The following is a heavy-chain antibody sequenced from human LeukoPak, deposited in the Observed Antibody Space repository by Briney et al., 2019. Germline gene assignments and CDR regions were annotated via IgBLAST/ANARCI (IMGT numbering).Heavy chain of an antibody. CDR2: IYYSGST. J-gene: IGHJ4*02. CDR3: ARIEVNTGFDY. CDR1: GGSISSGGYY. V-gene: IGHV4-31*03. D-gene: IGHD3-22*01. Sequence: PSETLSLTCTVSGGSISSGGYYWSWIRQHPGKGLEWIGYIYYSGSTYYNPSLKSRVTISVDTSKNQFSLKLSSVTAADTAVYYCARIEVNTGFDYWGQGTLVTVSS.